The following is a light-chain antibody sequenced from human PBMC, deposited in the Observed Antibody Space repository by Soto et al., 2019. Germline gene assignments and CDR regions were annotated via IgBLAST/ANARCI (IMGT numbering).Light chain of an antibody. CDR2: WAT. V-gene: IGKV4-1*01. Sequence: DIVMTQSPDSLALALGYSSTVNCNSNQCVFSNSKHRNHLSWYQQKPGQPPKLLIYWATTRESGVPDRFSGSGSGTDFTLTVSGLQAEDVAIYYCHQYFRSPLTFGGGTKVDIK. CDR1: QCVFSNSKHRNH. CDR3: HQYFRSPLT. J-gene: IGKJ4*01.